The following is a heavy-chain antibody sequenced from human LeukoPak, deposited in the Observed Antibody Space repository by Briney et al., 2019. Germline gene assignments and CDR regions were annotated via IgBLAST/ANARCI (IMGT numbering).Heavy chain of an antibody. CDR1: GGSFSGYY. Sequence: PSETLSLTCAVYGGSFSGYYWSWIRQPPGKGLEWIGEINHSGSTNYNPSLKSRVTISVDTSKNQFSLKLSSVTAADTAVYYCARGRMPSIAARRYWFDPWGQGTLVTVSS. CDR3: ARGRMPSIAARRYWFDP. CDR2: INHSGST. J-gene: IGHJ5*02. V-gene: IGHV4-34*01. D-gene: IGHD6-6*01.